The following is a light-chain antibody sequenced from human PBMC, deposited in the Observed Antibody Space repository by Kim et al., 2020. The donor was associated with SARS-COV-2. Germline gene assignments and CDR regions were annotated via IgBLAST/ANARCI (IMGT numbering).Light chain of an antibody. V-gene: IGKV1-17*03. CDR3: LQYNTYPRT. CDR2: AAS. CDR1: KDINNN. J-gene: IGKJ1*01. Sequence: ASVGDSVAITCRASKDINNNLVWFQQKPGKVPQRLIYAASSLQSGVPSRFSGSGSGTDFILTISGLQPEDFATYYCLQYNTYPRTFGQGTKVDIK.